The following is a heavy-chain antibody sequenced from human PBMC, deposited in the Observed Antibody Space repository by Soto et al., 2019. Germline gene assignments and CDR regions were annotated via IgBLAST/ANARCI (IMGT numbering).Heavy chain of an antibody. CDR1: GGSISNYY. CDR3: ARRITGIGYYYMDV. J-gene: IGHJ6*03. Sequence: SETLSLTCTVSGGSISNYYWSWIRQPPGKGLEWIGYIYYSGSTNYNPSLKSRLAISVDTSKNQFSLSLSSVTAADTAVYYCARRITGIGYYYMDVWGKGTTVTVSS. V-gene: IGHV4-59*01. CDR2: IYYSGST. D-gene: IGHD1-20*01.